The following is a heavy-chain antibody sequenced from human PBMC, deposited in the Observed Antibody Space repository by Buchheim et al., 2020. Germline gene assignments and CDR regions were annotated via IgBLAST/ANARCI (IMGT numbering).Heavy chain of an antibody. V-gene: IGHV4-4*02. J-gene: IGHJ4*02. CDR3: ARFLEADPYYFDY. CDR2: IYHSGST. Sequence: QVQLQESGPGLVKPSGTLSLTCAVSGGSISSSNWWSWVRQPPGQGLEWIGEIYHSGSTNYTPSLKRRVTISVDKSKTQLPLKLSSVTAADTAVYYCARFLEADPYYFDYWGQGTL. D-gene: IGHD3-3*01. CDR1: GGSISSSNW.